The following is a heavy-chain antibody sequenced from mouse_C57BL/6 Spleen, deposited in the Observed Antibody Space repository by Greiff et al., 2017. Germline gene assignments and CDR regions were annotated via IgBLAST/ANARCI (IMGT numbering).Heavy chain of an antibody. Sequence: QVQLQQPGAELVMPGASVTLSCKASGYTFTSYWMHWVKQRPGQGLEWIGEIDPSDSYTNYNQKFKGKSILTVDKSSSTAYVQRSRLTSEDSAVYYCARSGYGNYSDYWGQGTTLTVSS. CDR1: GYTFTSYW. J-gene: IGHJ2*01. V-gene: IGHV1-69*01. D-gene: IGHD2-1*01. CDR2: IDPSDSYT. CDR3: ARSGYGNYSDY.